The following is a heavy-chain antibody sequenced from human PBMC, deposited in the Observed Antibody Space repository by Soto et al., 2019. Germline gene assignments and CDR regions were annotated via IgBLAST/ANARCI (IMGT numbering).Heavy chain of an antibody. CDR1: GGSISNYY. Sequence: SETLSLTCTVSGGSISNYYCNWIRQPAGKGLEWIGRVDTSGSTNYNPSLKSRVTMSVDTSKQEFSLKLSSVTAADTALYYCARGGQDFWSGPFDYWGRGALVTVSS. D-gene: IGHD3-3*01. CDR3: ARGGQDFWSGPFDY. J-gene: IGHJ4*02. CDR2: VDTSGST. V-gene: IGHV4-4*07.